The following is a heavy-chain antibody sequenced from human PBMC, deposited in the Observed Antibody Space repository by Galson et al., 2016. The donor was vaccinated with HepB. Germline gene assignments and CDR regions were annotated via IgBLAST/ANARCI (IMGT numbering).Heavy chain of an antibody. J-gene: IGHJ6*04. CDR1: GFTFSDYT. Sequence: SLRLSCAASGFTFSDYTMNWVRQAPGKGLEWVSSISDSSTYMYYADSVKGRFTISRDNAKNSLYLQMNSLRAEDTAVYYCARDRVLWFGDPMDVWGKGTTVIVSS. V-gene: IGHV3-21*01. D-gene: IGHD3-10*01. CDR2: ISDSSTYM. CDR3: ARDRVLWFGDPMDV.